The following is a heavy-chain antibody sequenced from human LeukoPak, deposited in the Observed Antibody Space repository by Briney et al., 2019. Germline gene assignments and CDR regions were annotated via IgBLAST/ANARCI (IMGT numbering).Heavy chain of an antibody. CDR1: GFTFSGYS. J-gene: IGHJ4*02. CDR3: ARGNPGGEYY. V-gene: IGHV3-48*01. CDR2: ISTAGTTV. Sequence: PGGSLRLSCAASGFTFSGYSLNWVRQAPGKGLEWISYISTAGTTVYYADSVKGRFTISRDNSKNTLYLQMNSLRAEDTAVYYCARGNPGGEYYWGQGTLVTVSS. D-gene: IGHD1-14*01.